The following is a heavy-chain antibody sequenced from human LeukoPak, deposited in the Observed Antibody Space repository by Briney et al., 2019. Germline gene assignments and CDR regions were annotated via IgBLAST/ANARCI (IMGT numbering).Heavy chain of an antibody. Sequence: ASVKVSCTTSGYSFTDDYMNWVRQAPGQGLEWMGWINPNNGDTNYAQKFQGRVTMTRDTSIDTAYMELSSLRSDDTAVYYCARDDAEMATPWGQGTLLIVSS. J-gene: IGHJ5*02. CDR2: INPNNGDT. V-gene: IGHV1-2*02. D-gene: IGHD5-24*01. CDR3: ARDDAEMATP. CDR1: GYSFTDDY.